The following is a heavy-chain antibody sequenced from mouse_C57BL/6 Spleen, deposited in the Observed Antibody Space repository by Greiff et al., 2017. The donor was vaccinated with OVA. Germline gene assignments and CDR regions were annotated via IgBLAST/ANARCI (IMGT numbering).Heavy chain of an antibody. D-gene: IGHD3-2*02. J-gene: IGHJ3*01. V-gene: IGHV1-61*01. CDR3: ARGAAQALFAY. Sequence: QVQLQQPGAELVRPGSSVKLSCKASGYTFTSYWMDWVKQRPGQGLEWIGNIYPSDSETHYNQKFKDKATLTVDKSSSTAYMQRSSLTSEDSAVDYCARGAAQALFAYWGQGTLVTVSA. CDR1: GYTFTSYW. CDR2: IYPSDSET.